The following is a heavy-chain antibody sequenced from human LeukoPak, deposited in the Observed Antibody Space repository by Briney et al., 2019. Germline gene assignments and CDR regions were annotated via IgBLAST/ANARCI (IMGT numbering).Heavy chain of an antibody. V-gene: IGHV3-30*02. Sequence: PGGSLRLSXAASGFTFSTYGMQWVRQAPGKGLEWLSFIWFDGSSKHYADSVKGRFIISRDNSKSTLYLEMNSLRPEDTGVYYCAKDLPPTIMIAWGQGTLVTVSS. CDR3: AKDLPPTIMIA. CDR1: GFTFSTYG. D-gene: IGHD2-2*02. J-gene: IGHJ5*02. CDR2: IWFDGSSK.